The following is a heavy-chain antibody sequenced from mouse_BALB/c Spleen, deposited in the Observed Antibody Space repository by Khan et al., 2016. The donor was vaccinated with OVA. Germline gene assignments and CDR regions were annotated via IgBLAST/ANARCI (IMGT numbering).Heavy chain of an antibody. CDR2: IHYSGST. CDR1: GYSITSGYS. CDR3: ARSSTTVVAYRYDDV. J-gene: IGHJ1*01. V-gene: IGHV3-1*02. Sequence: EVQLQESGPDLVKPSQSLSLTCTVTGYSITSGYSWHWIRQFPGNKLEWMGYIHYSGSTNYNPSLKSRISITRDTSKNQFFLQLNSVTTEDTATNYSARSSTTVVAYRYDDVWGAGTTVTVSS. D-gene: IGHD1-1*01.